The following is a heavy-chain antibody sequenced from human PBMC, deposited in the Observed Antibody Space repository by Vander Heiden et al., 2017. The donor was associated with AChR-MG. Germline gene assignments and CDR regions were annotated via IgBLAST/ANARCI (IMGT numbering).Heavy chain of an antibody. V-gene: IGHV5-51*01. D-gene: IGHD1-26*01. CDR1: GYSFSTYW. Sequence: EVRLVPSGPEVKEPGESLQISCKASGYSFSTYWIGWVRQLPGKGLEWMGNIYPHDSDTTYSPSFRGQVTISVDRSINTAYLQWSSLKAPDTAIYYCTRQGIDGTFYFDSWGQGTLVTVSS. J-gene: IGHJ4*02. CDR3: TRQGIDGTFYFDS. CDR2: IYPHDSDT.